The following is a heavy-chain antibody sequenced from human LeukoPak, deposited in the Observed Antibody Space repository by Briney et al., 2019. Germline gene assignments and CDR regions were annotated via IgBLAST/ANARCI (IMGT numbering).Heavy chain of an antibody. CDR1: GYTFTGYY. V-gene: IGHV1-2*02. CDR3: ARGVRYYVSSPVDY. J-gene: IGHJ4*02. Sequence: GASVKVSCKASGYTFTGYYMHWVRQAPGQGLEWMGWINPNSGGTNYAQKFQGRVTMTRDTSISTPYMELSRLSSDDTAVYYCARGVRYYVSSPVDYWGQGTLVTVSS. CDR2: INPNSGGT. D-gene: IGHD3-22*01.